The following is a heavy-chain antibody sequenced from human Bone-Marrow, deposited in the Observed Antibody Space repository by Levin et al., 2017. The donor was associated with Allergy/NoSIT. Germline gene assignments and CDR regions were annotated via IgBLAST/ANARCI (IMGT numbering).Heavy chain of an antibody. CDR3: ARGSSGIYVGSFDP. CDR1: GFTFSSYW. J-gene: IGHJ5*02. Sequence: GGSLRLSCAASGFTFSSYWMTWVRQAPGKGLEWVANIKQDGNEKCYLDSVKGRFTISRDNAENSLYLEVNSLRGEDTAVFYCARGSSGIYVGSFDPWGQGTLVTVS. V-gene: IGHV3-7*01. D-gene: IGHD1-26*01. CDR2: IKQDGNEK.